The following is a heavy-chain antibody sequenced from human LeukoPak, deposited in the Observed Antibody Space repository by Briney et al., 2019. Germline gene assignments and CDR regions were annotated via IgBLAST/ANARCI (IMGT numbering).Heavy chain of an antibody. CDR1: GYTFTGNY. Sequence: ASVKVSCKASGYTFTGNYIHWVRQTTGQGLEWMGWMSPNSGGTRYSQKFQGRVTMTRDTSISTAYMELNSLKSDGTAVYYCARDFGFGESNFELWGRGTLVTVSS. CDR3: ARDFGFGESNFEL. D-gene: IGHD3-10*01. CDR2: MSPNSGGT. J-gene: IGHJ2*01. V-gene: IGHV1-2*02.